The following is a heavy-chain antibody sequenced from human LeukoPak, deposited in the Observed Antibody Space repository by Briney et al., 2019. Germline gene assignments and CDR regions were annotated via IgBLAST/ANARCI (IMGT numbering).Heavy chain of an antibody. CDR1: GGSISSSSYY. V-gene: IGHV4-39*07. CDR2: IYYSGST. J-gene: IGHJ6*02. Sequence: KPSETLSLTCTVSGGSISSSSYYWGWIRQPPGKGLEWIGSIYYSGSTYYNPSLKSRVTISVDTSKNQFSLKLSSVTAADTAVYYCARSFAVTTSFYYGMDVWGQGTTVTVSS. D-gene: IGHD4-17*01. CDR3: ARSFAVTTSFYYGMDV.